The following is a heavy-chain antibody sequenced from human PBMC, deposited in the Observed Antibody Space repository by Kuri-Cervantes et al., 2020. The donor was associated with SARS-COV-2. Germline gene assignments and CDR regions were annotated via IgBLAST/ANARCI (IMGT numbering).Heavy chain of an antibody. D-gene: IGHD1-26*01. V-gene: IGHV3-23*01. CDR3: AKDLAHSGSYYNHWGFDY. Sequence: GGSLRLSCAASGFTFSSYAMSWVRQAPGKGLEWVSAISGSGGSTYYADSVKGRFTISRDNSKNTLYPQMNSLRAEDTAVYYCAKDLAHSGSYYNHWGFDYWGQGTLVTVSS. CDR2: ISGSGGST. CDR1: GFTFSSYA. J-gene: IGHJ4*02.